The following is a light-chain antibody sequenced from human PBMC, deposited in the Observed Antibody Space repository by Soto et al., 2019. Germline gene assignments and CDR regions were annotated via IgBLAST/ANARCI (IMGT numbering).Light chain of an antibody. CDR3: QQYGSSPSRT. J-gene: IGKJ1*01. V-gene: IGKV3-20*01. CDR2: GAS. CDR1: QSVSSSY. Sequence: EIVLTQSPGTLSLSTGERATLSCRSSQSVSSSYLAWYQQKPGQAPRLLIYGASSRATGIPDRFSGSGSGTDFTLTISRLEPEDFAVYYCQQYGSSPSRTFGQGTKVDIK.